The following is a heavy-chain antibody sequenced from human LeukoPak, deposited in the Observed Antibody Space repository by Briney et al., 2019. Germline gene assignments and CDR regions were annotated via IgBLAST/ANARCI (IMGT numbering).Heavy chain of an antibody. D-gene: IGHD5-12*01. Sequence: ASVKVSCKASGYTFTGYYIHWVRQAPGQGLEWMGWINPNSGGTNYAQKFQGRVTMTRDTSISTAYMELSSLRSEDTAVYYCARTRGYSDYELDYWGQGTLVTVSS. CDR3: ARTRGYSDYELDY. J-gene: IGHJ4*02. CDR1: GYTFTGYY. CDR2: INPNSGGT. V-gene: IGHV1-2*02.